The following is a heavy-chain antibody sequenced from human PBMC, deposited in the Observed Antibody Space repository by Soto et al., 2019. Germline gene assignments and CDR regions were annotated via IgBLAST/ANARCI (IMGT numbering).Heavy chain of an antibody. D-gene: IGHD6-19*01. J-gene: IGHJ4*02. CDR2: INAGNGNT. CDR1: GYTFTSYA. CDR3: ARASGWYVSDY. Sequence: QVQLVQSGAEEKKPGASVKVSCKASGYTFTSYAMHWVRQAPGQRLEWMGWINAGNGNTKYSQKFQGRVTITRDTSASTAYMERSSLRSEDTAVYYCARASGWYVSDYWGQGTLVTVSS. V-gene: IGHV1-3*05.